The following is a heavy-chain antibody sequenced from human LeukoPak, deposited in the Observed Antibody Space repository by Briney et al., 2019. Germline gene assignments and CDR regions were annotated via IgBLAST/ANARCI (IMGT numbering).Heavy chain of an antibody. D-gene: IGHD3-22*01. V-gene: IGHV1-69*05. CDR1: GGTFSSYA. J-gene: IGHJ6*03. CDR2: IIPIIGTA. CDR3: ARASYYYDSSGYNYYYYMDV. Sequence: SVKLSCKASGGTFSSYAISWVRQAPGQGLEWMGRIIPIIGTAKYAQKFQGRVTITTEESTTTANMEMTSLRSEDTAVYYCARASYYYDSSGYNYYYYMDVWGKGTTVTVSS.